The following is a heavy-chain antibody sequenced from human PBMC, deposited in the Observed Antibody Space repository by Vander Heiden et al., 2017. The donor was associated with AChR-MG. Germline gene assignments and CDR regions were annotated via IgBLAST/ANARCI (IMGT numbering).Heavy chain of an antibody. CDR1: GFTFRSSA. CDR2: ISYDGSNK. V-gene: IGHV3-30-3*01. CDR3: ARDLRQGQWLAYDAFDI. J-gene: IGHJ3*02. D-gene: IGHD6-19*01. Sequence: QVQLVESGGGVVQPGRSLRLSCAASGFTFRSSAMHWVRQAPGKGLEWVAVISYDGSNKYYADSVKGRFTISRDNSKNTLYLQMNSLRAEDTAVYYCARDLRQGQWLAYDAFDIWGQGTMVTVSS.